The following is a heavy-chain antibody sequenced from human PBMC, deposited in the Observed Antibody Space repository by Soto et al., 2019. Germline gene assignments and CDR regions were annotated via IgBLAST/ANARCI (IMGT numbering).Heavy chain of an antibody. CDR2: ISSSSSTI. CDR1: GFTFSSYS. D-gene: IGHD6-19*01. Sequence: GGSLRLSCAASGFTFSSYSMNWVRQAPGKGLEWVSYISSSSSTIYYADSVKGRFTISRDNAKNSLYLQMNSLRAEDTAVYYCARDFRSIAVAGYYFDYWGQGTLVTVSS. J-gene: IGHJ4*02. CDR3: ARDFRSIAVAGYYFDY. V-gene: IGHV3-48*01.